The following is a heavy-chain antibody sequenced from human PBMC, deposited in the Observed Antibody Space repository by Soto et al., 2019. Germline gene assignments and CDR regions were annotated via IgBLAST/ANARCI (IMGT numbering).Heavy chain of an antibody. CDR2: IYYSGST. CDR1: GGSISSGDYY. CDR3: ARGSYYYDSSGYYRY. D-gene: IGHD3-22*01. V-gene: IGHV4-30-4*01. Sequence: SETLSLTYTVSGGSISSGDYYWSWIRQPPGKGLEWIGYIYYSGSTYYNPSLKSRVTISVDTSKNQFSLKLSSVTAADTAVYYCARGSYYYDSSGYYRYWGQGTLVTVSS. J-gene: IGHJ4*02.